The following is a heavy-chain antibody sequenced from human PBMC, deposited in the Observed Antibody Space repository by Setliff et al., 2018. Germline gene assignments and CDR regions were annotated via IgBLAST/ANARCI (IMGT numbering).Heavy chain of an antibody. CDR2: SDHSGST. Sequence: SETLSLTCSVYGESFSNNYWSWIRQPPGEGLEWIGESDHSGSTSYNPSLKSRLTMSVDTSTNQFSLRLTSLTAADTAVYFCARDNTILGATDHWGQGTLVTVSS. CDR3: ARDNTILGATDH. V-gene: IGHV4-34*01. D-gene: IGHD1-26*01. J-gene: IGHJ5*02. CDR1: GESFSNNY.